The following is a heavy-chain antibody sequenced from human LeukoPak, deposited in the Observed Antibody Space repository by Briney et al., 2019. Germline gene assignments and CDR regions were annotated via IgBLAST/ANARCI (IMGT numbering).Heavy chain of an antibody. J-gene: IGHJ4*02. Sequence: GGSLRLSCAASGFTFSDYYMSWIRQAPGKGLEWVSYISNSGGATNYGDSVRGRFTISRDNSKNSLYLEMNSLRAEDTAIYFCARGSYYGSGTYFNFDSWGQGILVTVSS. CDR2: ISNSGGAT. V-gene: IGHV3-11*01. D-gene: IGHD3-10*01. CDR3: ARGSYYGSGTYFNFDS. CDR1: GFTFSDYY.